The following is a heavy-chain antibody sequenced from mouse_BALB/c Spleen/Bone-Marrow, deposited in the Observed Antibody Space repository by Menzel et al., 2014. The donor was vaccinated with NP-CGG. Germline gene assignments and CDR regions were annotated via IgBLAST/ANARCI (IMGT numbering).Heavy chain of an antibody. Sequence: VQLQQSGAELARPGASVKMSCKASGSTFTSYTIQWVKQGPGQGLECIGYISPSNEYIYYNQKFKDKTTLTADKSYSTAYMQLSSLTSEDSGVHYCAREARTGYWFGNGGQGTLVTVSA. CDR1: GSTFTSYT. CDR3: AREARTGYWFGN. CDR2: ISPSNEYI. V-gene: IGHV1-4*01. D-gene: IGHD4-1*01. J-gene: IGHJ3*01.